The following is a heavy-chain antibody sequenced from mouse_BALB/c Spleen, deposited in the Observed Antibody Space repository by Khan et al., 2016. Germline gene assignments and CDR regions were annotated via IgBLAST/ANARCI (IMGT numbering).Heavy chain of an antibody. D-gene: IGHD2-2*01. CDR3: ARWLDAMDY. CDR1: GYSITGDYA. CDR2: ISYSGTT. V-gene: IGHV3-2*02. J-gene: IGHJ4*01. Sequence: EVQLQESGPGLVKPSQSLSLTCTVTGYSITGDYAWNWIRQFPGNKLEWMGYISYSGTTTYNPSLKSRISITRDTSKNQFFLQLNSVTTEDTATYDCARWLDAMDYWGQGTSVTVSS.